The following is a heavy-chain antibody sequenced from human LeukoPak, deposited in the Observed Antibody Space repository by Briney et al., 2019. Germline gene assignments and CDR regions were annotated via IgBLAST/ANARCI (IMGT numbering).Heavy chain of an antibody. CDR1: GFTFGDYA. V-gene: IGHV3-49*04. J-gene: IGHJ6*04. CDR2: IRSKAYGGTT. CDR3: AKGGYDSYYYYGMDV. Sequence: PGGSLRLSCTASGFTFGDYAMSWVRQAPGKGLEWVGFIRSKAYGGTTEYAASVKGRFTISRDDSKSIAYLQMNSLRAEDTAVYYCAKGGYDSYYYYGMDVWGKGTTVTVSS. D-gene: IGHD5-12*01.